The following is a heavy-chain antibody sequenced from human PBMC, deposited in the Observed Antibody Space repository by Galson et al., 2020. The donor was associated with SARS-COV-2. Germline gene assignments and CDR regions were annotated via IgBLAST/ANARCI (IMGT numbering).Heavy chain of an antibody. CDR3: ARSSTWYRGSYFDH. D-gene: IGHD6-13*01. CDR1: GGSVSSGIYS. CDR2: IDPSGST. J-gene: IGHJ4*02. Sequence: SETLSLTCTVSGGSVSSGIYSWSWIRQPAGKGLEWIGHIDPSGSTKFNPSLKSRATISVDTSKKQFSLRLTSVTAADTALYYCARSSTWYRGSYFDHWGQGTLVTVSS. V-gene: IGHV4-61*09.